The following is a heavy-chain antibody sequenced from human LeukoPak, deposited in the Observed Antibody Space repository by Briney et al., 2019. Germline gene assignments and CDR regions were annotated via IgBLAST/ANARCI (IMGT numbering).Heavy chain of an antibody. CDR1: GFSFSLYA. V-gene: IGHV3-48*01. Sequence: GGSMRLSCEASGFSFSLYAMNWVRQAPGKGLEWVSHIIGSSSTIYYADSVKGRFTISRDNAKNSLYLQMNSLRAEDSAVYYCAXXXXXXXXXNXXXXXWGKGTTVTXXS. CDR2: IIGSSSTI. J-gene: IGHJ6*03. CDR3: AXXXXXXXXXNXXXXX. D-gene: IGHD2/OR15-2a*01.